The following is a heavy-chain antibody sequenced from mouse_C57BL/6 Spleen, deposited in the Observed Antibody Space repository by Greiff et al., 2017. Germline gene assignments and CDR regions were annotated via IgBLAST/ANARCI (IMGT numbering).Heavy chain of an antibody. Sequence: EVQLQESGPGLVKPSQSLSLTCSVTGYSITSGYYWNWIRQFPGNKLEWMGYISYDGSNNYNPSLKNRISITRDTSKNQFFLKLNSVTTEDTATYYCARQSLYYYGSSYGYFDVWGTGTTVTVSS. D-gene: IGHD1-1*01. CDR1: GYSITSGYY. J-gene: IGHJ1*03. CDR3: ARQSLYYYGSSYGYFDV. CDR2: ISYDGSN. V-gene: IGHV3-6*01.